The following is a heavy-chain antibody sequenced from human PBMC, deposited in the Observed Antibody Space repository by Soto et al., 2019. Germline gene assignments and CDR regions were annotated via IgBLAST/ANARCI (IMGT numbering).Heavy chain of an antibody. CDR1: GFTFSSSP. D-gene: IGHD3-3*01. Sequence: EVYLVQSGGGWVQPGGSLRLSCAASGFTFSSSPISWVRQVPGKGLEWISAIRNDGGSMYYVDSVKGRFTISKDNSKSTSTLRMKKLRVEDTATYYCVRDRYPISDFWGAFSSDWGQGAQVIVSS. V-gene: IGHV3-23*04. CDR2: IRNDGGSM. CDR3: VRDRYPISDFWGAFSSD. J-gene: IGHJ4*02.